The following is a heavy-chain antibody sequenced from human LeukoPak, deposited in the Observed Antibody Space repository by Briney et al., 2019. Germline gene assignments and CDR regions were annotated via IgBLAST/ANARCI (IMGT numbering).Heavy chain of an antibody. CDR1: GGSISGSY. CDR2: LYSSGGT. V-gene: IGHV4-4*07. J-gene: IGHJ4*02. CDR3: ARGEYSGYDYVLDY. Sequence: SETLSLTCTVSGGSISGSYWSWIRQPAGKGLEWIGRLYSSGGTYYNPSLKSRVTMSVDTSKNQFSLKLSSVTAADTAVYYCARGEYSGYDYVLDYWGQGTLVTVSS. D-gene: IGHD5-12*01.